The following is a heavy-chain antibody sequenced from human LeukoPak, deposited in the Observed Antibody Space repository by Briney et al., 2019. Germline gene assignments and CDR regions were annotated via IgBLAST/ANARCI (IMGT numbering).Heavy chain of an antibody. J-gene: IGHJ4*02. V-gene: IGHV4-59*12. Sequence: SETLSLTCTVSGGSISSYYWSWIRQPPGKGLEWIGYIYYSGSTNYNPSLKSRVTISVDTSKNQFSLKLSSVTAADTAVYYCARNYYYDSSGYYYAFGYWGQGTLVTVSS. CDR3: ARNYYYDSSGYYYAFGY. CDR2: IYYSGST. D-gene: IGHD3-22*01. CDR1: GGSISSYY.